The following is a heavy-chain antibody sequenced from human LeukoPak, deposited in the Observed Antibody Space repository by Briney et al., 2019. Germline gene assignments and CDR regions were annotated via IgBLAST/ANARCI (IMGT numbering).Heavy chain of an antibody. CDR3: ARAHIVVTSVYIIYYYYGMDV. Sequence: GGSLRLSCAASGFTFSSYWMSWVRQAPGKGLEWVANIKQDGSEKYYVDSVKGRFTISRDNAKNSLYLQMNSLRAEDTAVYYCARAHIVVTSVYIIYYYYGMDVWGQGTTVTVSS. D-gene: IGHD5-12*01. CDR1: GFTFSSYW. CDR2: IKQDGSEK. V-gene: IGHV3-7*01. J-gene: IGHJ6*02.